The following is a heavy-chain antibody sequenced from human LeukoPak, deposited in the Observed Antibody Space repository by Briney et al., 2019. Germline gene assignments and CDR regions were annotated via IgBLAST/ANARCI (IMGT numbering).Heavy chain of an antibody. CDR1: GFAFSSYA. CDR2: ISGSGGST. Sequence: GGSLRLSCAASGFAFSSYAMSWVRQAPGKGLKWVSAISGSGGSTYYADSVKGRFTISRDNSKNTLYLQMNSLRAEDTAVYYCAKDNLLWFGELPDWGQGTLVTVSS. D-gene: IGHD3-10*01. V-gene: IGHV3-23*01. J-gene: IGHJ4*02. CDR3: AKDNLLWFGELPD.